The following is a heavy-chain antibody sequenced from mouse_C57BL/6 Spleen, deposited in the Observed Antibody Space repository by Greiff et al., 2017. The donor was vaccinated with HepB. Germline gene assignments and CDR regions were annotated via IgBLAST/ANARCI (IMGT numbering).Heavy chain of an antibody. Sequence: EVKLMESGPGLVKPSQSLSLTCSVTGYSITSGYYWNWIRQFPGNKLEWMGYISYDGSNNYNPSLKNRLSITRDTSKNQFFLKLNSVTTEDTATYYCARAGGDWYFDVWGTGTTVTVSS. D-gene: IGHD1-1*02. V-gene: IGHV3-6*01. J-gene: IGHJ1*03. CDR1: GYSITSGYY. CDR2: ISYDGSN. CDR3: ARAGGDWYFDV.